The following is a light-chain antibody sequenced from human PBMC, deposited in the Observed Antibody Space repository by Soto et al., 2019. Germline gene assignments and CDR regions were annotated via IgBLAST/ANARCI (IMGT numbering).Light chain of an antibody. CDR1: QSISTY. CDR3: QQSYGTPIT. CDR2: SAS. Sequence: DLQRTQSPSNLSASVRSRITITCRASQSISTYLNWYQQKPGKAPNLLIYSASNLQSGVPSRFSGSGSGTDFTLTISSLQPEDFAAYYCQQSYGTPITVGQGTRL. V-gene: IGKV1-39*01. J-gene: IGKJ5*01.